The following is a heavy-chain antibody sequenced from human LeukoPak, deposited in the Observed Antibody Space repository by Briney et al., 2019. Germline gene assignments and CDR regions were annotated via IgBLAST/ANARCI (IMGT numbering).Heavy chain of an antibody. J-gene: IGHJ3*02. D-gene: IGHD5-24*01. V-gene: IGHV1-46*01. CDR2: INPGGGST. CDR1: GYTFTSYY. CDR3: ARRLATINAFDI. Sequence: ASVKVSRKASGYTFTSYYMHWVRQAPGQGLEWMGIINPGGGSTSYAQKFQGRVTMTRDASTSTVYMELSSLRSEDTAVYYCARRLATINAFDIWGQGTMVTVSS.